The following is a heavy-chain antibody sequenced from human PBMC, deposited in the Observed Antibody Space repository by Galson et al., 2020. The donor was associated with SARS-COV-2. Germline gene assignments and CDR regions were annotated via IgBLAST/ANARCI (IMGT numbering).Heavy chain of an antibody. CDR1: GFTFSSYG. J-gene: IGHJ4*02. V-gene: IGHV3-33*01. D-gene: IGHD2-2*02. CDR2: IWYDGSNK. Sequence: GGSLRLSCAASGFTFSSYGMHWVRQAPGKGLEWVAVIWYDGSNKYYADSVKGRFTISRDNSKNTLYLQMNSLRAEDTAVYYCAREERYPEAGGFDYWGQGTLVTVSS. CDR3: AREERYPEAGGFDY.